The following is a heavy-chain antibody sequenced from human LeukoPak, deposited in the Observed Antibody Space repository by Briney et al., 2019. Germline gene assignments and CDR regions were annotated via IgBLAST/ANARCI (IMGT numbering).Heavy chain of an antibody. V-gene: IGHV4-59*01. CDR1: GGSISSNY. D-gene: IGHD5-12*01. J-gene: IGHJ6*04. CDR2: IYYSGST. CDR3: ARGKSGYSGYSPTSGYYYGMDV. Sequence: SETLSFTCTAPGGSISSNYWSWIRQPPGKGLEWIGYIYYSGSTNYNPSLKSRVTIAVDTSKNQFSLKLSSVTAADTAVYYCARGKSGYSGYSPTSGYYYGMDVWGKGTTVTVSS.